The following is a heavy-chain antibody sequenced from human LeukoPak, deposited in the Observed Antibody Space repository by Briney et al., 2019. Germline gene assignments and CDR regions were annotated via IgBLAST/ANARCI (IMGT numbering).Heavy chain of an antibody. Sequence: GGSLRLSCAASGCTFSSYAMSWVRQAPGKGLEWVSAISGSGGSTYYADPVKRPFTISRDNSKNTLYLQMDSLRAEDTAVYYCAKSLPSDILTGYWSPPYFDYWGQGTLVTVSS. V-gene: IGHV3-23*01. D-gene: IGHD3-9*01. CDR1: GCTFSSYA. CDR2: ISGSGGST. J-gene: IGHJ4*02. CDR3: AKSLPSDILTGYWSPPYFDY.